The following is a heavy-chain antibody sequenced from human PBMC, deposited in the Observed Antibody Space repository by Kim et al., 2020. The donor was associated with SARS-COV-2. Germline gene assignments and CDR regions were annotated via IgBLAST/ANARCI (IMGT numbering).Heavy chain of an antibody. V-gene: IGHV1-69*13. CDR3: ARDRDSSGSYVGVGASTDAFDI. Sequence: SVKVSCKASGGTFSSYAISWVRQAPGQGLEWMGGIIPIFGTANYAQKFQGRVTITADESTSTAYMELSSLRSEDTAVYYCARDRDSSGSYVGVGASTDAFDIWGQGTMVTVSS. CDR1: GGTFSSYA. J-gene: IGHJ3*02. D-gene: IGHD1-26*01. CDR2: IIPIFGTA.